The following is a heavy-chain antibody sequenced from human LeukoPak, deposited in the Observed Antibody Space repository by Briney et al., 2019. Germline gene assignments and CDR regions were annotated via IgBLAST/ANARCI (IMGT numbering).Heavy chain of an antibody. V-gene: IGHV1-2*04. J-gene: IGHJ5*02. CDR1: GYTFTGYY. Sequence: ASVKVSCKTSGYTFTGYYMHWVRQAPGQGLEWMGWINPNSGGTNYAQKFQGWVTMTRDTSISTAYMELSSLRSEDTAVYYCARERSGQPLNWFDPWGQGTLVTVSS. CDR2: INPNSGGT. CDR3: ARERSGQPLNWFDP. D-gene: IGHD3-3*01.